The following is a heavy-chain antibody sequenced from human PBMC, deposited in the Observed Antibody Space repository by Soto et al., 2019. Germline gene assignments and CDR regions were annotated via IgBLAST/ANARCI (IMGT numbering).Heavy chain of an antibody. Sequence: SETLSLTCAVYGGSFSGYYWSWIRQPPGKGLEWIGEINHSGSTNYNPSLKSRVTISVDTSKNQFSLKLSSVTAADTAVYYCARFGRYYYGSGSYWNYYYYGMDVWGQGTTVTVS. CDR2: INHSGST. CDR1: GGSFSGYY. J-gene: IGHJ6*02. D-gene: IGHD3-10*01. CDR3: ARFGRYYYGSGSYWNYYYYGMDV. V-gene: IGHV4-34*01.